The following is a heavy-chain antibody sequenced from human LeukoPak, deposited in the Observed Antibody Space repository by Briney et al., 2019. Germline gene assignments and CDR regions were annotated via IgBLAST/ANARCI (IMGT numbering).Heavy chain of an antibody. Sequence: SETLSLTCTVSGGSISSYYWSWIRQPPGKGLEWIGYIYYSGSTNYNPSLKSRVTISVDTSKNQFSLKLSSVTAADTAVYYCARLTDCSSTSCYRGPYHWFDPWGQGTLVTVSS. CDR3: ARLTDCSSTSCYRGPYHWFDP. CDR2: IYYSGST. V-gene: IGHV4-59*08. CDR1: GGSISSYY. J-gene: IGHJ5*02. D-gene: IGHD2-2*01.